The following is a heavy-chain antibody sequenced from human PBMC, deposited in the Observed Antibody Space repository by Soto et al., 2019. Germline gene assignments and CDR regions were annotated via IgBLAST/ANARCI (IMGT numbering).Heavy chain of an antibody. CDR3: ARGASYSSSWQTYYYYYGMDV. J-gene: IGHJ6*02. Sequence: PSETLSLTCTVSGGSVSSGSYYWSWIRQPPGKGLEWIGYIYYSGSTNYKHSLKSRVTISVDTSKNQFSLKLSSVNAADTAVYYCARGASYSSSWQTYYYYYGMDVWGQGTTVTVSS. D-gene: IGHD6-13*01. V-gene: IGHV4-61*01. CDR2: IYYSGST. CDR1: GGSVSSGSYY.